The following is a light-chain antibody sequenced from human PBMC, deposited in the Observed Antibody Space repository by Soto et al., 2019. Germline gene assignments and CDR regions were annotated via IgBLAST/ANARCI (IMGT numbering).Light chain of an antibody. CDR3: PLYGSSRIP. J-gene: IGKJ5*01. Sequence: SPGGRRTLSCRASQSVNSNYLAWHQQKPGQGPRLLVLGASSRATGIPDRFSGTGSGTDFTITICRVDLEYRASYCCPLYGSSRIPSAHGTRLEIK. CDR2: GAS. V-gene: IGKV3-20*01. CDR1: QSVNSNY.